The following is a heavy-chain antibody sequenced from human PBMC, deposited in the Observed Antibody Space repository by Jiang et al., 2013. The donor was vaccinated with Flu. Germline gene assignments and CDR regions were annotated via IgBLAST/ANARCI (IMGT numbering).Heavy chain of an antibody. CDR3: AREFIVGATVWFDP. V-gene: IGHV4-4*07. J-gene: IGHJ5*02. CDR1: GGSISSYY. D-gene: IGHD1-26*01. CDR2: IYTSGST. Sequence: GPGLVKPSETLSLTCTVSGGSISSYYWSWIRQPAGKGLEWIGRIYTSGSTNYNPSLKSRVTMSVDTSKNQFSLKLSSVTAADTAVYYCAREFIVGATVWFDPWGQGTLVTVSS.